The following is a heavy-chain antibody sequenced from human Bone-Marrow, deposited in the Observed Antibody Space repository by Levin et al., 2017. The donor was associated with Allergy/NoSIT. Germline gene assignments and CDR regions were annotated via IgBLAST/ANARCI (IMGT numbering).Heavy chain of an antibody. CDR2: IGTAGDT. J-gene: IGHJ4*02. D-gene: IGHD3-10*02. Sequence: PGGSLRLSCAASGFTFSSYDMHWVRQATGKGLEWVSAIGTAGDTYYPGSVKGRFTISRENAKNSLYLQMNSLRAGDTAVYYCARGRVRGYFDYWGQGTLVTVSS. V-gene: IGHV3-13*04. CDR3: ARGRVRGYFDY. CDR1: GFTFSSYD.